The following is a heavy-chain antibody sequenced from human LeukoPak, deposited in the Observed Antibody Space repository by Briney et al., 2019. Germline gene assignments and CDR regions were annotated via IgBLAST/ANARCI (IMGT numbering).Heavy chain of an antibody. V-gene: IGHV4-34*01. CDR3: ASRMYYYYGMDV. J-gene: IGHJ6*02. Sequence: SETLSLTCAVYGGSFSDYYWSWIRQPPGKGLEWIGEIDHRESTTYNPSLKSRVTISVDTSKNQFSLKLNSVTAADTAVYYCASRMYYYYGMDVWGQGTRSSSP. CDR2: IDHREST. CDR1: GGSFSDYY.